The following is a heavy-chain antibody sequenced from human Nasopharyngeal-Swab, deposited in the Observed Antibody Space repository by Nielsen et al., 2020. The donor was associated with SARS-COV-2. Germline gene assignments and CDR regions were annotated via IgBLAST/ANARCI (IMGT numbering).Heavy chain of an antibody. CDR1: GGTFSSYA. J-gene: IGHJ6*02. CDR3: ARTSPWGYDFWSGYYYYYGMDV. CDR2: IIPILGIA. Sequence: SVKVSCKASGGTFSSYAISWVRQAPGQGLEWMGGIIPILGIANYAQKLQGRVTMTTDTSTSTAYMELRSLRSDDTAVYYCARTSPWGYDFWSGYYYYYGMDVWGQGTTVTVSS. D-gene: IGHD3-3*01. V-gene: IGHV1-69*10.